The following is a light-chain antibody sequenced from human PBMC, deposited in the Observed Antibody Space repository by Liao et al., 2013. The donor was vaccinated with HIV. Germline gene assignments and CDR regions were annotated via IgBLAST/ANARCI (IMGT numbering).Light chain of an antibody. Sequence: SYVLTQPPSVSVAPGKTASITCGGNNIGGKTVHWYQQRPGQAPLLVIYYDTDRPSGIPERFSGSNSGNTATLTISGTQAMDEADYFCQAWDRSSDVVFGGGTKLTVL. V-gene: IGLV3-21*01. CDR1: NIGGKT. J-gene: IGLJ2*01. CDR2: YDT. CDR3: QAWDRSSDVV.